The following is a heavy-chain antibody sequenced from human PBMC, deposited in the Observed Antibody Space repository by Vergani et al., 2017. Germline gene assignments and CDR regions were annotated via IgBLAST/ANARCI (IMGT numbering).Heavy chain of an antibody. Sequence: QVQLVESGGGEVQPGRSLRLSCSAAGFPFSDYGVHWVRQAPGKGLEWVSVISYDGNKKNYADSVKGRFTISRDNSKNTLYLEMNALRAEDTAVYYCARDRLKWDRPYWYFDLWGRGTLVTVSS. CDR3: ARDRLKWDRPYWYFDL. CDR1: GFPFSDYG. D-gene: IGHD1-26*01. J-gene: IGHJ2*01. CDR2: ISYDGNKK. V-gene: IGHV3-30*03.